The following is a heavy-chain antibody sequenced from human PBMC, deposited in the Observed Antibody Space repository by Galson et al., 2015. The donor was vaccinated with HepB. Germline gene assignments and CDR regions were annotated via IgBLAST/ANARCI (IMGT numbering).Heavy chain of an antibody. CDR1: GYTFTSYY. CDR2: IDPSGGTT. Sequence: SVKVSCKASGYTFTSYYMHWVRQAPGQGLEWMGIIDPSGGTTNYAQKFQGWVTMTRDTSISTAYMELSRLRSDDTAVYYCARGGGIAVAGRRPHSAFDIWGQGTMVTVSS. CDR3: ARGGGIAVAGRRPHSAFDI. D-gene: IGHD6-19*01. V-gene: IGHV1-2*04. J-gene: IGHJ3*02.